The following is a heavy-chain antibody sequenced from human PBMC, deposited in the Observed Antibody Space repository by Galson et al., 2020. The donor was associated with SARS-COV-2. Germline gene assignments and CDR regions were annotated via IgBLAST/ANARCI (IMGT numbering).Heavy chain of an antibody. D-gene: IGHD6-6*01. V-gene: IGHV3-30*01. J-gene: IGHJ1*01. CDR3: ASSPSIAGSGTRFSFQH. CDR1: GFPFSTYA. CDR2: ISFDGSYK. Sequence: VGSLRLSCAASGFPFSTYAMHWVRQAPGKGLEWVAAISFDGSYKHDVDSLKGRFTISRDNSKNTLYLQMNSLRPEDTAVYYCASSPSIAGSGTRFSFQHWGQGTLVTVSS.